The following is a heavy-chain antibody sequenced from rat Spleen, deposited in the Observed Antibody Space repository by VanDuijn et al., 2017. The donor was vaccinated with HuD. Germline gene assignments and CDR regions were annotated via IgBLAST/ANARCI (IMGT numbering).Heavy chain of an antibody. CDR1: GFTFSDYY. J-gene: IGHJ4*01. CDR3: AKDKDGGYVMDA. CDR2: ISSDGGST. Sequence: EVQLVESDGGLVQPGRSLKLSCAASGFTFSDYYMAWVRQAPTKGLEWVATISSDGGSTSYLDSVKGRFTISRDNAENTVYLQMNSLRSEDTATYYCAKDKDGGYVMDAWGQGASVTVSS. D-gene: IGHD1-11*01. V-gene: IGHV5-20*01.